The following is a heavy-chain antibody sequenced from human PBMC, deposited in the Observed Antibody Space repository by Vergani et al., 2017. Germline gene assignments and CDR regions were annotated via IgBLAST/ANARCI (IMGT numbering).Heavy chain of an antibody. CDR3: AREKDIVGAVAGPGLPDY. D-gene: IGHD2-15*01. J-gene: IGHJ4*02. Sequence: EVQLVESGGGLVQPGGSLRLSCAASGFTFSSYWMSWVRQAPGKGLEWVANIKQDGSEKYYVDSVKGRFTISRDNAKNSLYLQMNSLRAEDTAVYYCAREKDIVGAVAGPGLPDYWGQGTLVTVSS. V-gene: IGHV3-7*01. CDR1: GFTFSSYW. CDR2: IKQDGSEK.